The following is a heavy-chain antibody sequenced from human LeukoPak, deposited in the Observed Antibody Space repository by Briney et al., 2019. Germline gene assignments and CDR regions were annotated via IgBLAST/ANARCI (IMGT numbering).Heavy chain of an antibody. V-gene: IGHV4-59*12. D-gene: IGHD5-18*01. Sequence: SETLSLTCTVSGGSMSPYHWGWIRQPPGKGLEWTGYIYYSGSTNYNPSLKSRVTISVDTSKNQFSLKLSSVTAADTAVYYCARVLRGYSYGYDYWGQGTLVTVSS. J-gene: IGHJ4*02. CDR1: GGSMSPYH. CDR3: ARVLRGYSYGYDY. CDR2: IYYSGST.